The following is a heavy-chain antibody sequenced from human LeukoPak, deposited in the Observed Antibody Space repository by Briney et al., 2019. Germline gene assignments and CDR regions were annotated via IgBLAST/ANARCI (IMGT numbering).Heavy chain of an antibody. CDR1: GFTFSSYA. J-gene: IGHJ6*02. CDR3: VKGMEDFDILTGVLDV. CDR2: ISSNGGST. V-gene: IGHV3-64D*06. Sequence: GGSLRLSCSASGFTFSSYAMHWVRQAPGKGLEYVSAISSNGGSTYYADSVKGRFTISRDNSKNTLYLQMSSLRAEDTAVYYCVKGMEDFDILTGVLDVWGQGTTVTVSS. D-gene: IGHD3-9*01.